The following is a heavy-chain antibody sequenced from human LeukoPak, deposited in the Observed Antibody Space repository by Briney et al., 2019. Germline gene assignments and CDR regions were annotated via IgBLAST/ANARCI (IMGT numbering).Heavy chain of an antibody. CDR2: ISGSGAMT. V-gene: IGHV3-23*01. CDR3: VKDRVDGSGSQFDS. Sequence: GGSLRLSCAASGFTFSSYAMSWVRQAPGKGLEWVSSISGSGAMTYYADSVKGRFTISRDNAMDRLYLQMNSLRADDTAVYYCVKDRVDGSGSQFDSWGQGSLVIVSS. J-gene: IGHJ4*02. D-gene: IGHD3-10*01. CDR1: GFTFSSYA.